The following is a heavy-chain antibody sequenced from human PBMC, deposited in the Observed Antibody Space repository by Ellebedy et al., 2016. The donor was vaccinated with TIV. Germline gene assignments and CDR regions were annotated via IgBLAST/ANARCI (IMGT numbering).Heavy chain of an antibody. D-gene: IGHD4-23*01. CDR1: GDSVSSNSVA. Sequence: MPSETLSLTCAISGDSVSSNSVAWDWIRQSPSRGLEWLGRTYYRSRWSNDYAGSVRSRITVNQDTSKNQFSLQLNSLTPEDTAVYYCARDGPGKYFDYWGQGTLVTVSS. CDR2: TYYRSRWSN. V-gene: IGHV6-1*01. J-gene: IGHJ4*02. CDR3: ARDGPGKYFDY.